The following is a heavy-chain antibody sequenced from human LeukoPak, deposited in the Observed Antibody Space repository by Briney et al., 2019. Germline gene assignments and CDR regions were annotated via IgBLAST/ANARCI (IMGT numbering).Heavy chain of an antibody. CDR1: GGSISSGGYS. D-gene: IGHD1-14*01. CDR2: IYHSGST. J-gene: IGHJ6*02. Sequence: SETLSLTCAVSGGSISSGGYSWSWIRQPPGKGLEWTGYIYHSGSTYYNPSLKSRVTISVDRSKNQFSLKLSSVTAADTAVYYCQGSGTTRGYYYGMDVWGQGTTVTVSS. V-gene: IGHV4-30-2*01. CDR3: QGSGTTRGYYYGMDV.